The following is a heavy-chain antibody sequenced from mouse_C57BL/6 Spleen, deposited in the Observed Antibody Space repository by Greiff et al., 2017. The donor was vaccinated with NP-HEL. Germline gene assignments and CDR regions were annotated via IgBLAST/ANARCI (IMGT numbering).Heavy chain of an antibody. CDR3: ARRGYYYGSRSYYYAMDY. V-gene: IGHV1-55*01. J-gene: IGHJ4*01. D-gene: IGHD1-1*01. CDR1: GYTFTSYW. Sequence: QVQLQQPGAELVKPGASVKMSCKASGYTFTSYWITWVKQRPGQGLEWIGDIYPGSGSTNYNEKFKSKATLTVDTSSSTAYMQLSSLTSEDSAVYYCARRGYYYGSRSYYYAMDYWGRGTSVTVSS. CDR2: IYPGSGST.